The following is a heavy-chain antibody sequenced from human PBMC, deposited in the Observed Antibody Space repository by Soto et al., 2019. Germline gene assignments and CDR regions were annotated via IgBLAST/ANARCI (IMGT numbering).Heavy chain of an antibody. V-gene: IGHV4-39*01. D-gene: IGHD3-22*01. CDR1: GGSFRSSTYY. CDR3: ARQDRYDSRDY. CDR2: IYYSGST. Sequence: PSETLSLTCTVSGGSFRSSTYYWGWIRQPPGKGLEWLGSIYYSGSTYYNPSLKSRVTISVDTSKNQFSLKLSSVTAADMAVYYCARQDRYDSRDYWGQGTLVTVS. J-gene: IGHJ4*02.